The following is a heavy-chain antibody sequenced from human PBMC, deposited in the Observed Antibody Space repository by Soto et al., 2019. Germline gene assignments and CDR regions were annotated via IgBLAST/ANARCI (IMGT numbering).Heavy chain of an antibody. Sequence: EVQLVECGGGLVQPGRSLRLSCGASGFTFRTYWLSWVRQVPGKGLEWVANINQDGSEKNYVDSVKGRFTISRDNAKNSLYLQMSSLRAEDTALYYCARDGSTSWYSYDYHGMDVWGQGTTVTVSS. D-gene: IGHD5-18*01. J-gene: IGHJ6*02. V-gene: IGHV3-7*05. CDR3: ARDGSTSWYSYDYHGMDV. CDR1: GFTFRTYW. CDR2: INQDGSEK.